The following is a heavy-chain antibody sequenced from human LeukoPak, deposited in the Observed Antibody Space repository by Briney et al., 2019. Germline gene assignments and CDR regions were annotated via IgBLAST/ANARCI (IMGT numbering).Heavy chain of an antibody. J-gene: IGHJ4*02. CDR1: GFTFSSYA. D-gene: IGHD6-19*01. V-gene: IGHV3-23*01. Sequence: PGGSLRLSCAASGFTFSSYAMSWVRQAPGKGLEGVSSISGNGGSTYYADSVKGRFTISRDNSKNTLYLQMNSPRAEDTAVYYCAKFRPAVAPHFDYWGQGTLVTVSS. CDR2: ISGNGGST. CDR3: AKFRPAVAPHFDY.